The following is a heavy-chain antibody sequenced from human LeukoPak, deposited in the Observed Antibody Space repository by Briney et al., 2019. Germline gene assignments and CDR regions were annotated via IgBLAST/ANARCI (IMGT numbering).Heavy chain of an antibody. CDR2: INSDGSST. CDR1: GFTFSSYW. D-gene: IGHD2-21*02. CDR3: ARGPPKHIVVVTAIRKARDYYYYGMDV. V-gene: IGHV3-74*01. Sequence: GGSLRLSCAASGFTFSSYWMHWVRHAPGKGLVWVSRINSDGSSTSYADSVKGRFTISRDNAKNTLYLQMNSLRAEDTAVYYCARGPPKHIVVVTAIRKARDYYYYGMDVWGQGTTVTVSS. J-gene: IGHJ6*02.